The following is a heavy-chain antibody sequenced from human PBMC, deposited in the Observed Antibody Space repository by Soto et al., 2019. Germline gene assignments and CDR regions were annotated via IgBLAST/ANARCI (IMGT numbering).Heavy chain of an antibody. J-gene: IGHJ6*02. D-gene: IGHD5-12*01. V-gene: IGHV3-43*01. CDR3: AKDINNFRWLRIDYYGMDV. CDR2: ISWDGGST. Sequence: GGSLRLSCAASGFTFDDYTMHWVRQAPGKGLEWVSLISWDGGSTYYADSVKGRFTISRDNSKNSLYLQMNSLRTEDTALYYCAKDINNFRWLRIDYYGMDVWGQGTTVTVSS. CDR1: GFTFDDYT.